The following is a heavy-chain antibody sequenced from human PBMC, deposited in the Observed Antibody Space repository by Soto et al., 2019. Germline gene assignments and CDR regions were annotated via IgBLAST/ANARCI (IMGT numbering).Heavy chain of an antibody. D-gene: IGHD3-10*01. J-gene: IGHJ4*02. CDR3: ARGRASGSYYLLDY. V-gene: IGHV1-8*01. CDR2: INPNSGNI. Sequence: ASVKVSCKASGDTFTTYDINWVRQATGHGLEWMGWINPNSGNIGYAQRFQGRVTMTRDTAIRTAYMEVSSLRSGDTAVYYCARGRASGSYYLLDYWGQGTLVTVSS. CDR1: GDTFTTYD.